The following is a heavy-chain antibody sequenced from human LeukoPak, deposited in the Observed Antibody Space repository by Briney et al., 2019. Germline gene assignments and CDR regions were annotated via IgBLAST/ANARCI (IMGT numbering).Heavy chain of an antibody. Sequence: GGSLRLSCAASGFTFSSYPLHWVRQAPGKGLEWVTLISYDGSKIYYADSVRGRFTISRDNSKNTLYLQMNSLRAEDTAVYYCARESGWGLPHAFDFWGQGTMVTVSS. V-gene: IGHV3-30-3*01. J-gene: IGHJ3*01. D-gene: IGHD3-3*01. CDR1: GFTFSSYP. CDR3: ARESGWGLPHAFDF. CDR2: ISYDGSKI.